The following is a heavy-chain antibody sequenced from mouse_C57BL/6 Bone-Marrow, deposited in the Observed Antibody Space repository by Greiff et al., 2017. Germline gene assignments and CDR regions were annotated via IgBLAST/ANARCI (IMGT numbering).Heavy chain of an antibody. CDR2: IDPSDSYT. D-gene: IGHD2-2*01. Sequence: VQLQQPGAELVMPGASVKLSCKASGYTFTSYWMHWVKQRPGQGLEWIGEIDPSDSYTNYNQKFKGKSTLTVDKSSSTAYMQLSSLTSEDSAVYYCARDGYDAFDYGGQGTTLTVSS. J-gene: IGHJ2*01. V-gene: IGHV1-69*01. CDR3: ARDGYDAFDY. CDR1: GYTFTSYW.